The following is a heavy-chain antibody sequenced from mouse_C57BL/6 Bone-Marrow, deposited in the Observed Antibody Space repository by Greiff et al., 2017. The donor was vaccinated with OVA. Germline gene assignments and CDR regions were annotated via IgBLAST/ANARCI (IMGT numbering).Heavy chain of an antibody. CDR2: IGPGSGST. Sequence: QVQLQQSGAELVKPGASVKISCKASGYTFTDYYINWVKQRPGQGLEWIGKIGPGSGSTYYNEKFKGKATLTADTSSNTAYMQLSSLTTEDSAIYYCARGTTVVDYFDYWGQGTTLTVSS. CDR1: GYTFTDYY. CDR3: ARGTTVVDYFDY. D-gene: IGHD1-1*01. V-gene: IGHV1-77*01. J-gene: IGHJ2*01.